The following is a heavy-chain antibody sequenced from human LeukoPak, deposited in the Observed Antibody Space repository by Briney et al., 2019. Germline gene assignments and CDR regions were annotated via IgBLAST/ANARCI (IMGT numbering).Heavy chain of an antibody. Sequence: SETLSLTCTVSGGSISSSNYYWGWIRQPPGEGLQWIGNIYYTGSTYYNPSLKSRATISVDTSKNQFSLKLSSVTAADTAVYYCARQGRSGYDSYWLDPWGQGTLVTVSS. D-gene: IGHD5-12*01. CDR1: GGSISSSNYY. J-gene: IGHJ5*01. CDR2: IYYTGST. CDR3: ARQGRSGYDSYWLDP. V-gene: IGHV4-39*01.